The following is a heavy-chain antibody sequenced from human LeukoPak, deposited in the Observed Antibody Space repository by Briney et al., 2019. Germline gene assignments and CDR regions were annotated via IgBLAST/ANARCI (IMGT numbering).Heavy chain of an antibody. CDR1: RFTFSSYA. J-gene: IGHJ4*02. V-gene: IGHV3-30*04. Sequence: GRSLRLSCAASRFTFSSYAMHWVRQAPGKGPEGVAVISYDRSNKYYADSVKGRFTIYSDNSKNTLYLQMNRLSAEDTAVYYCARDSSRTDLAAAFDYWGQGTLVTVSS. CDR3: ARDSSRTDLAAAFDY. D-gene: IGHD6-13*01. CDR2: ISYDRSNK.